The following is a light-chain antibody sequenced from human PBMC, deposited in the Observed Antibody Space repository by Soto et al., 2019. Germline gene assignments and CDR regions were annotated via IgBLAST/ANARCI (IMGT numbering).Light chain of an antibody. J-gene: IGKJ4*02. Sequence: DTQVTQSPFSFSASVGDRVTITCRASQSIGRFLNWHQQKPGKAPNVLIYKASTLKSGVPSRFSGSGSGTEFTLTISSLQPDDFATYYCQQYNSFSDAFGGGTKV. V-gene: IGKV1-5*03. CDR3: QQYNSFSDA. CDR2: KAS. CDR1: QSIGRF.